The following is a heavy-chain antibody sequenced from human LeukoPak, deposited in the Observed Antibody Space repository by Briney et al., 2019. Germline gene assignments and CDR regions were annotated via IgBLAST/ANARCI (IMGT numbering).Heavy chain of an antibody. Sequence: GGSLRLSCAASGFTFSSYAMHWVRQAPGKGLEWVAVISYDGSNKYYADSVKGRFTISRDNSKNTLYLQMNSLRAEDTAVYYCARGLALPVVVVAATRLLRNWFDPWGQGTLATVSS. J-gene: IGHJ5*02. CDR3: ARGLALPVVVVAATRLLRNWFDP. V-gene: IGHV3-30-3*01. D-gene: IGHD2-15*01. CDR2: ISYDGSNK. CDR1: GFTFSSYA.